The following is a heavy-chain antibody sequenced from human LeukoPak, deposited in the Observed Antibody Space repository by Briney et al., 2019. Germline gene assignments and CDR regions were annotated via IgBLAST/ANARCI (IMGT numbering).Heavy chain of an antibody. CDR3: ARVGTYGSGSYLSWLDY. Sequence: SETLSLTCAVYGGSLSGYYWSWIRQPPGKGLEWIGEINHSGGTNYNPSLKSRVTISVDTSKNQFSLKLNSVTAADTAVYYCARVGTYGSGSYLSWLDYWGQGTLVTVSS. CDR1: GGSLSGYY. D-gene: IGHD3-10*01. V-gene: IGHV4-34*01. CDR2: INHSGGT. J-gene: IGHJ4*02.